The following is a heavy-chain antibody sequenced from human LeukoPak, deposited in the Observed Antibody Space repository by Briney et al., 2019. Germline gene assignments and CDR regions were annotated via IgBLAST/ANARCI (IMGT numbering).Heavy chain of an antibody. J-gene: IGHJ3*02. Sequence: QTGGSLRLSCAASGFTFSDYGLSWVRQTPGKGLEWVSDISASGGSTYYAASVKGRLTISRDNSNNTLYLQMNSLRAEDTALYFCAKDRERQIPLHTFDIWGQGTMVTVSS. CDR3: AKDRERQIPLHTFDI. V-gene: IGHV3-23*01. CDR1: GFTFSDYG. CDR2: ISASGGST. D-gene: IGHD2-21*01.